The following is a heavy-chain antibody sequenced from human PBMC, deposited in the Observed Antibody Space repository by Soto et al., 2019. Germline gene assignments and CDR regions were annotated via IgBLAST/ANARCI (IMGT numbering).Heavy chain of an antibody. J-gene: IGHJ6*02. D-gene: IGHD3-10*01. CDR2: INHSGST. CDR3: ARGPYYYGSGSYYWRPDYYYYYGMDV. CDR1: GGSFSGYY. Sequence: PSETLSLTCAVYGGSFSGYYWSWIRQPPGKGLEWIGEINHSGSTNYNPSLKSRVTISVDTSKNQFSLKLSSVTAADTAVYYCARGPYYYGSGSYYWRPDYYYYYGMDVWGQGTTVTVSS. V-gene: IGHV4-34*01.